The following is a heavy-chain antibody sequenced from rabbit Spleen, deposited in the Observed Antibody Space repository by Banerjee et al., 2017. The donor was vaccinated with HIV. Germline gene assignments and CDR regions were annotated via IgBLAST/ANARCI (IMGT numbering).Heavy chain of an antibody. V-gene: IGHV1S45*01. J-gene: IGHJ4*01. CDR1: GFSFSSSYW. D-gene: IGHD2-1*01. Sequence: QEQLEESGGDLVKPEGSLTLTCTASGFSFSSSYWICWVRQAPGKGLEWIGCIYTDSSGSTSDASWAKGRFTISKTSSTTVTLQMTSLTAADTATYFCARGSAAMTMVITGFYLNLWGPGTLVTVS. CDR2: IYTDSSGST. CDR3: ARGSAAMTMVITGFYLNL.